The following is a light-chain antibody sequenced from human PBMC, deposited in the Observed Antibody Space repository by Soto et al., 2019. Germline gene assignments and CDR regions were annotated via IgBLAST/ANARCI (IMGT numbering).Light chain of an antibody. CDR3: QHFGGTTFT. Sequence: EIVMTQTPGTLSLSPGEGATLSFRASQSVSSSYIAWYQQRPGQTPSLLIYGASTRATGIPDRFSGSGSGTHFTLTISRLEPGDFAVYYCQHFGGTTFTFGQGTRLEI. CDR1: QSVSSSY. V-gene: IGKV3-20*01. J-gene: IGKJ5*01. CDR2: GAS.